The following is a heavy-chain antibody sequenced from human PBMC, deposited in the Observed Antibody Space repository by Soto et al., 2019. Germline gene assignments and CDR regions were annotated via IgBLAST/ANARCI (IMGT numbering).Heavy chain of an antibody. Sequence: GSLRLSCAASGFTFSNAWMNWVRQAPGKGLEWVGRIKSKTDGGTTDYAAPVKGRFTISRDDSKNTLYLQMNSLKTEDTAVYYCTTGYSSAVDAFDIWGQGTMVTVSS. D-gene: IGHD6-19*01. J-gene: IGHJ3*02. CDR2: IKSKTDGGTT. CDR3: TTGYSSAVDAFDI. V-gene: IGHV3-15*07. CDR1: GFTFSNAW.